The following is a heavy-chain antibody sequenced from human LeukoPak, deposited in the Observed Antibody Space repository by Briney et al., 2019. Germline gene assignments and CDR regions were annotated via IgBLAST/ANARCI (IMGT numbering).Heavy chain of an antibody. V-gene: IGHV1-18*01. CDR3: ARDKPQWLVLNDALDI. Sequence: ASVKVSCKASGYTFTSYGISWVRQAPGQGLEWMGWISAYNGNTNYAQKLQGRVTMTTDTSTSTTYMELRSLRSDDTAVYYCARDKPQWLVLNDALDIWGQGTMVTVSS. D-gene: IGHD6-19*01. J-gene: IGHJ3*02. CDR1: GYTFTSYG. CDR2: ISAYNGNT.